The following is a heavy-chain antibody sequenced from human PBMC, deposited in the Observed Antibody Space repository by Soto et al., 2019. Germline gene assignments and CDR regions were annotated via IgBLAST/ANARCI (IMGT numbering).Heavy chain of an antibody. CDR1: GYSITDYG. V-gene: IGHV1-18*01. CDR2: SSGDSSDT. J-gene: IGHJ5*02. Sequence: QVQLVQSGAEVKKPGASVKVSCRASGYSITDYGISWVRQAPGQGLEWMGWSSGDSSDTNYVQKFKGRVTVTTDTSTRTVNMELRGLRSDATAVYYCARVYYGSGSYGWFDLWGQGDLVTASS. D-gene: IGHD3-10*01. CDR3: ARVYYGSGSYGWFDL.